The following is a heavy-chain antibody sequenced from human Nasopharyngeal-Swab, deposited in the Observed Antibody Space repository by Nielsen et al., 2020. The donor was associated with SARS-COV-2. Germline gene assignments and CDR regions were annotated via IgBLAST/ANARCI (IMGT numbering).Heavy chain of an antibody. J-gene: IGHJ4*02. CDR3: VRGGLGTGLEN. Sequence: GESLKISCAASGFTFSSHSMNWVRQAPGKGLEWVSQIDVDGRRTTYADSVKGRFTISRDNAKNTLYLQMNSLRAEDTAVYYCVRGGLGTGLENWGQGTLVTVSS. CDR2: IDVDGRRT. V-gene: IGHV3-74*01. D-gene: IGHD1-14*01. CDR1: GFTFSSHS.